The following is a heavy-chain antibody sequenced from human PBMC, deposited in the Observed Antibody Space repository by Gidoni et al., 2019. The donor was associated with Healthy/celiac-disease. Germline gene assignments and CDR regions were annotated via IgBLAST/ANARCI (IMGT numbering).Heavy chain of an antibody. Sequence: QVQLVQSGAEVKKPGSSVKVSCKASGGTFSSYAISWVRQAPGQGLEWMGRIIPILGIANYAQKFQGRVTITADKSTSTAYMELSSLRSEDTAVYYCARGLGDTAMVRYYYGMDVWGQGTTVTVSS. V-gene: IGHV1-69*04. CDR3: ARGLGDTAMVRYYYGMDV. D-gene: IGHD5-18*01. CDR2: IIPILGIA. J-gene: IGHJ6*02. CDR1: GGTFSSYA.